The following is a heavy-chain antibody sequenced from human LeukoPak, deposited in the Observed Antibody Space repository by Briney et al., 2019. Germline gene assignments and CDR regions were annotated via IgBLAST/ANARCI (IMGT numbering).Heavy chain of an antibody. CDR2: ISWDAGTT. CDR3: AKDGKNHFDY. V-gene: IGHV3-43*01. Sequence: GGSLRLSCAASGFTFDDYPMHWVRQGPGKGLEWVSLISWDAGTTYYADSVKGRFTISRDNSKNSLYLQMNSLRTEDTALYYCAKDGKNHFDYWGQGTLVTVSS. J-gene: IGHJ4*02. D-gene: IGHD1-14*01. CDR1: GFTFDDYP.